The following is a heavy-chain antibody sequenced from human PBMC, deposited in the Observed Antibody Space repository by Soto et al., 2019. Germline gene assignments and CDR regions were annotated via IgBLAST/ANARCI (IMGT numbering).Heavy chain of an antibody. CDR1: GFTFSSYA. D-gene: IGHD3-22*01. J-gene: IGHJ5*02. Sequence: VQVLESGGGLVQPGGSLRLSCAASGFTFSSYAMSWVRQAPGKGLEWVSAISGSGGSTYYADSVKGRFTISRDNSKNTLYLQMNSLRAEDTAVCYCAKNSPDISGPRWFDPWGQGTLVTVSS. V-gene: IGHV3-23*01. CDR2: ISGSGGST. CDR3: AKNSPDISGPRWFDP.